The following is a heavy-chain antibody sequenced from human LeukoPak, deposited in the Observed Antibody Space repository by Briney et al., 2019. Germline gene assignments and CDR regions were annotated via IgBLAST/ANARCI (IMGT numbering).Heavy chain of an antibody. CDR2: IKKDGSEK. D-gene: IGHD5-18*01. J-gene: IGHJ4*02. V-gene: IGHV3-7*01. Sequence: GGSLRLSCEGSGFTFDDYGMSWVRQDQGKGLEWVANIKKDGSEKYYVDSVKGRFTISRDNAKTSLYLQMNSLRAEDTAVYYCARHLSGITGYTYGRGIDYWGQGTLVTVSS. CDR1: GFTFDDYG. CDR3: ARHLSGITGYTYGRGIDY.